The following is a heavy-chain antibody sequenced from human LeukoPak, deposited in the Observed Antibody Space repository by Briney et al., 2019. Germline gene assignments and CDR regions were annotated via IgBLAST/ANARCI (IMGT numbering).Heavy chain of an antibody. D-gene: IGHD1-26*01. Sequence: GASVKVSCKASGGTFSNYAFSWVRQAPGQGLEWMGWIIPIFGTSNYAQKFQGRVTITTDESTSTVYMELSSLRSEDTAVYYCARVGDFYSGSYHDYWGQGTLVSVSS. CDR1: GGTFSNYA. CDR3: ARVGDFYSGSYHDY. J-gene: IGHJ4*02. V-gene: IGHV1-69*05. CDR2: IIPIFGTS.